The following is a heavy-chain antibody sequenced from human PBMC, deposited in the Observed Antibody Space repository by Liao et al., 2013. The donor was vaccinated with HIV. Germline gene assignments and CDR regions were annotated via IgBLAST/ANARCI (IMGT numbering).Heavy chain of an antibody. CDR3: ARDRYGKLDY. CDR2: IYSSGST. V-gene: IGHV4-59*12. D-gene: IGHD4-17*01. J-gene: IGHJ4*02. CDR1: GGSISRYY. Sequence: QVQLQGSGPGLVKPSETLSLTCTVSGGSISRYYWTWIRQPPGKGLEWIGYIYSSGSTTYNPSLKSRVSMSVDTSKSQFSLKLSSVTAADTAVYYCARDRYGKLDYWGQGTLVTVSS.